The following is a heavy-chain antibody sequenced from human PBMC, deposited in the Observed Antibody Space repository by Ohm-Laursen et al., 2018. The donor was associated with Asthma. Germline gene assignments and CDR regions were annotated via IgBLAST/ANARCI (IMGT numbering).Heavy chain of an antibody. D-gene: IGHD3-9*01. CDR3: ARDGGGIALTPRLFDY. V-gene: IGHV3-9*01. CDR1: GFTFDDYA. Sequence: SLRLSCAASGFTFDDYAMHWVRQAPGKGLEWVSGISWNSGSIGYADSVKGRFTISRDNAKNSLYLQMNSLRAEDTAVYYCARDGGGIALTPRLFDYWGQGTLVTVSS. J-gene: IGHJ4*02. CDR2: ISWNSGSI.